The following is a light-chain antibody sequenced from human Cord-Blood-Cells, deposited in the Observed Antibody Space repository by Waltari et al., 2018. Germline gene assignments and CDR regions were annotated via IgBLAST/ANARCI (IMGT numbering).Light chain of an antibody. CDR3: SSYTSSSTLGV. CDR1: SSDVGGYNY. J-gene: IGLJ1*01. V-gene: IGLV2-14*01. CDR2: EVS. Sequence: QSALTQPASVSGSPGQSLTIPCPGTSSDVGGYNYVPWYQQHPGKAPKLMIYEVSNRPSGVSNRFSGSKSGNTASLTISGLQAEDEADYYCSSYTSSSTLGVFGTGTKVTVL.